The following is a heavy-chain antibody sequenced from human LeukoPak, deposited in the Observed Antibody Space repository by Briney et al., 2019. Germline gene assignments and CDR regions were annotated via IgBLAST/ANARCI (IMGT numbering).Heavy chain of an antibody. V-gene: IGHV3-33*08. J-gene: IGHJ4*02. CDR3: ARESLDYGDYDY. CDR1: GFTFSSYA. D-gene: IGHD4-17*01. CDR2: IWYDGSNK. Sequence: GGSLRLSCAASGFTFSSYAMSWVRQAPGKGLEWVAVIWYDGSNKYYADSVKGRFTISRDNSKNPLYLQMNSLRAEDTAVYYCARESLDYGDYDYWGQGTLVTVSS.